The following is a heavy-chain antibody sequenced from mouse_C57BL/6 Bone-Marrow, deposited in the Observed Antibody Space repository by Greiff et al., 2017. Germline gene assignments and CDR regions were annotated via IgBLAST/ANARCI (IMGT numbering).Heavy chain of an antibody. D-gene: IGHD1-1*01. CDR2: ITHSGET. V-gene: IGHV12-3*02. J-gene: IGHJ1*01. CDR3: AGDSYGYWYFDV. CDR1: GFPITSGYY. Sequence: VQLQQSGPGLVKPSQSLLLACSITGFPITSGYYWIWIRQSPGKPLEWMGYITHSGETFYNPSLQSPISITRETSKNQFFLQLNSVTTEDTAMYYCAGDSYGYWYFDVWGAGTTVTVSS.